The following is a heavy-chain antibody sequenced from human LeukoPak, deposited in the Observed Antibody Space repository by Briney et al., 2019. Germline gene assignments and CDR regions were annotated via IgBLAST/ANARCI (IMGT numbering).Heavy chain of an antibody. CDR3: ARGKSYDFWSGNFDY. D-gene: IGHD3-3*01. J-gene: IGHJ4*02. Sequence: ASVKVPCKASGYTFTGYYMHWVRQAPGQGLEWMGIINPSGGSTSYAQKFQGRVTMTRDTSTSTVYMELSSLRSEDTAVYYCARGKSYDFWSGNFDYWGQGTLVTVSS. CDR2: INPSGGST. V-gene: IGHV1-46*01. CDR1: GYTFTGYY.